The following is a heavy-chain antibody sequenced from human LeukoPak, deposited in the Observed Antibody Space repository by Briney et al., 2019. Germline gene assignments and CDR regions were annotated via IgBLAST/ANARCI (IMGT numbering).Heavy chain of an antibody. CDR1: GYTFTFYY. Sequence: GASVTVSFTSSGYTFTFYYIHWVRQAPGQGLEWMGWINPYSGGTNYAQKFQDRVTMTRDTSISTLYMELTRLRSDDTAVYYCARDLAFGEMVTNRGAFDIWGQGTMVTVSS. CDR3: ARDLAFGEMVTNRGAFDI. V-gene: IGHV1-2*02. CDR2: INPYSGGT. J-gene: IGHJ3*02. D-gene: IGHD5-24*01.